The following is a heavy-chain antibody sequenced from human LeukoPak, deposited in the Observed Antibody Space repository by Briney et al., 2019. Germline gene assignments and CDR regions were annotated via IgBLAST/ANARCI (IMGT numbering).Heavy chain of an antibody. CDR2: IYYSGST. CDR1: AGSISSGGYY. D-gene: IGHD2/OR15-2a*01. CDR3: ARGVNDKPFFNYYYYGMDV. J-gene: IGHJ6*02. V-gene: IGHV4-31*03. Sequence: SQTLSLTCTVSAGSISSGGYYWSWIRQHPGKGLEWIGYIYYSGSTYYNPSLKSRVTISVDTSKNQFSLKLSSVTAADTAVYYCARGVNDKPFFNYYYYGMDVWGQGTTVTVSS.